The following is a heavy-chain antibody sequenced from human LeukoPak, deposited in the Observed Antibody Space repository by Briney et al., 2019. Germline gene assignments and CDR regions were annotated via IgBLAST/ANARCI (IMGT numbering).Heavy chain of an antibody. J-gene: IGHJ4*02. CDR2: IKQDGSEK. Sequence: GGSLRLSCAASGFTFSSYWMSWVRQAPGKGLEWVANIKQDGSEKYYVDSVKGRFTISRGNAKNSLYLQMNGLRAEDTAVYYCARDHGRYCSGGSCYFGGFFEYWGQGTLGTVSS. CDR1: GFTFSSYW. D-gene: IGHD2-15*01. V-gene: IGHV3-7*03. CDR3: ARDHGRYCSGGSCYFGGFFEY.